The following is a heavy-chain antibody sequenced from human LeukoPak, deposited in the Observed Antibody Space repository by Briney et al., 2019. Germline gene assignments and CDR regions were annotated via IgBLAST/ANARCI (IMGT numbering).Heavy chain of an antibody. CDR2: IYSGGST. CDR1: GFTVSSNY. D-gene: IGHD3-10*01. J-gene: IGHJ3*02. CDR3: ARLYYYGSGSEDAFDI. V-gene: IGHV3-66*01. Sequence: GGSLRLSCAASGFTVSSNYMSWVRQAPGKGLEWVSVIYSGGSTYYADSVKGRFTISRDNSKNTLYLQMNSLRAEDTAVYYCARLYYYGSGSEDAFDIWGQGTMVTVSS.